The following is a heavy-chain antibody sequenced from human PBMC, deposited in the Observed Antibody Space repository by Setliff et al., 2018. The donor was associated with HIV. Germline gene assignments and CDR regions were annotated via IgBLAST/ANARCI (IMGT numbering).Heavy chain of an antibody. V-gene: IGHV1-2*02. J-gene: IGHJ1*01. Sequence: ASVKVSCKASRGTFRNSAINWVRQAPGQGLVWMGGIITLFGGTNYAQKFQGRVTMTRDTSISTAYMELSRLRSDDTAVYYCARDHGMWDYGGNVLLREYFLHWGQGTLVTVSS. CDR1: RGTFRNSA. D-gene: IGHD4-17*01. CDR2: IITLFGGT. CDR3: ARDHGMWDYGGNVLLREYFLH.